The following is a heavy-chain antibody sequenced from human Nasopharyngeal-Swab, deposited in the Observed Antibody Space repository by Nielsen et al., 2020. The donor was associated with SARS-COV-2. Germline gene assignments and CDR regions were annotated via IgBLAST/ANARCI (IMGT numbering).Heavy chain of an antibody. D-gene: IGHD2-21*01. CDR3: ARAVITIHAFDI. V-gene: IGHV3-11*01. J-gene: IGHJ3*02. CDR2: ISSSGSTI. Sequence: GESLKISCAASGFTFSDHYMSWIRQAPGKGLEWVSYISSSGSTIYYADSVKGRFTISRDNAKNSLYLQMNSLRAEDTAVYYCARAVITIHAFDIWGQGTMVTVSS. CDR1: GFTFSDHY.